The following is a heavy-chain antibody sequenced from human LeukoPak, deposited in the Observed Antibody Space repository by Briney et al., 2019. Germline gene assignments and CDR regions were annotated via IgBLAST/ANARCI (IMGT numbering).Heavy chain of an antibody. D-gene: IGHD5-12*01. J-gene: IGHJ4*02. V-gene: IGHV3-30*18. CDR3: AKDVLVRAGGYVIDY. Sequence: GSLRLSCVASGFTFSSYGMHWVRQAPGKGLEWVAVISYDGSNKYYADSVKGRFTISRDNSKNTLYLQMNSLRAEDTAVYYCAKDVLVRAGGYVIDYWGQGTLVTVSS. CDR2: ISYDGSNK. CDR1: GFTFSSYG.